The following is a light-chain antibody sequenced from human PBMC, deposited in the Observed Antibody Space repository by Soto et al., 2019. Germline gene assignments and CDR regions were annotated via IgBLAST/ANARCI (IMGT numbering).Light chain of an antibody. V-gene: IGKV1-39*01. J-gene: IGKJ3*01. CDR3: QQSYSTPFA. Sequence: DIQMTQSPSSLSASVGDRVTITCRASQSISSYLNWYQQKPGKAPKLLIYAASSLQSVVPSRFSGSGSGTDFTLTISSLQPEDFATYYCQQSYSTPFAFGPGTKVDIK. CDR2: AAS. CDR1: QSISSY.